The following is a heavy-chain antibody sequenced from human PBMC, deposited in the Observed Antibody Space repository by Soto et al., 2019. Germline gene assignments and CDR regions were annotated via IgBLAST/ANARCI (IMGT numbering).Heavy chain of an antibody. CDR2: ISYDGSNK. V-gene: IGHV3-30*18. CDR1: GFTFSSYG. J-gene: IGHJ3*02. D-gene: IGHD3-10*01. Sequence: GGSLRLSCAASGFTFSSYGMHWVRQAPGKGLEWVAVISYDGSNKYYADSVKGRFTISRDNSKNTLYLQMNSLRAEDTAVYYCAKDSYYYGSGRTGAFDIWGQGTMVTVSS. CDR3: AKDSYYYGSGRTGAFDI.